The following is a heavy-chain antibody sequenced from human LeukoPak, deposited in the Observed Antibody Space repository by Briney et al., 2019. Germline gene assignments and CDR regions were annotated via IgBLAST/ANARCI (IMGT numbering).Heavy chain of an antibody. CDR3: AKGGYGSLTKLRWTTVDY. CDR2: ISYDGSNK. J-gene: IGHJ4*02. CDR1: GFAFSSYG. D-gene: IGHD3-10*01. Sequence: GGSLRLSCAASGFAFSSYGMHWVRQAPGKGLEWVAVISYDGSNKYYADSVKGRFTISRDSSKNTLYLQMNSLRAEDTAVYYCAKGGYGSLTKLRWTTVDYWGQGTLVTVSS. V-gene: IGHV3-30*18.